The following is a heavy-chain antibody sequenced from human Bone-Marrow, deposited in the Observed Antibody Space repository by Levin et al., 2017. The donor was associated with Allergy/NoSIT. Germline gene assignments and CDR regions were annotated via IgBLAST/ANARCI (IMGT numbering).Heavy chain of an antibody. CDR2: ISPANGHT. V-gene: IGHV1-18*01. J-gene: IGHJ4*02. CDR3: ATLVGASAGNY. Sequence: ASVKVSCKASAHIFATYGLSWVRQAPGQGLEWLGWISPANGHTNYGQRFQDRVTMTTDTSTTTAYMELMTLTSDDTAVYYCATLVGASAGNYWGQGTLVIVSS. CDR1: AHIFATYG. D-gene: IGHD1-26*01.